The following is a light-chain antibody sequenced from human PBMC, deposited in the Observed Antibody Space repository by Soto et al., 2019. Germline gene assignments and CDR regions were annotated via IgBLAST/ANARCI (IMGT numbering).Light chain of an antibody. V-gene: IGKV3-20*01. Sequence: EIVLTQSPGTLSLSPGERATLSCRASQSVSSSYLAWYQQKPGQAPRLLIYGASSRATGTPDRFSGSGSGTDFTLTISRLESEDFAVYYCQQYGSSHTFGGGTKVDIK. CDR1: QSVSSSY. CDR2: GAS. J-gene: IGKJ4*01. CDR3: QQYGSSHT.